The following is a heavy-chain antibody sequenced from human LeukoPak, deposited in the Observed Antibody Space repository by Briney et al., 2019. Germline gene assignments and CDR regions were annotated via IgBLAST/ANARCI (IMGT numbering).Heavy chain of an antibody. CDR3: ARGRNGYSYGYPPDY. CDR2: IIPIFGTA. V-gene: IGHV1-69*06. D-gene: IGHD5-18*01. Sequence: SVKVSCKASGGTFSSYAISWVRQAPGQGLEWMGGIIPIFGTANYAQKFRGRVTITADKSTSTAYMELSSLRSEDTAVYYCARGRNGYSYGYPPDYWGQGTLVTVSS. J-gene: IGHJ4*02. CDR1: GGTFSSYA.